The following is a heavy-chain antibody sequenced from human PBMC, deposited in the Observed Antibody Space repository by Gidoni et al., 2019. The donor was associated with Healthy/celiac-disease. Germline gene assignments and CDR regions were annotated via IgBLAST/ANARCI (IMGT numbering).Heavy chain of an antibody. J-gene: IGHJ4*02. Sequence: QVQLVESGGGVVQPGRSLRLSCAASGFTFSSYGMHWVRQAPGKGLEGVAVISYDGSNKYYADSVKGRFTISRDNSKNTLYLQMNSLRAEDTAVYYCARGDIVVVIAAALDYWGQGTLVTVSS. D-gene: IGHD2-21*01. V-gene: IGHV3-30-3*01. CDR1: GFTFSSYG. CDR3: ARGDIVVVIAAALDY. CDR2: ISYDGSNK.